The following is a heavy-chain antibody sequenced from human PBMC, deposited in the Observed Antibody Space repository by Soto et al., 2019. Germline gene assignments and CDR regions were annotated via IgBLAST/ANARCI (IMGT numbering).Heavy chain of an antibody. V-gene: IGHV3-30-3*01. J-gene: IGHJ4*02. CDR1: GFRFTTFA. D-gene: IGHD4-17*01. CDR3: TRDMDYGDRAFGDY. Sequence: GSLRRSCAASGFRFTTFALYWVRQAPGKGLEWVAVISYDGSKKYYADSVRGRFTISRDNSKNTLYLQMNGLRTEDSAVYYCTRDMDYGDRAFGDYWGQGTLVTVSS. CDR2: ISYDGSKK.